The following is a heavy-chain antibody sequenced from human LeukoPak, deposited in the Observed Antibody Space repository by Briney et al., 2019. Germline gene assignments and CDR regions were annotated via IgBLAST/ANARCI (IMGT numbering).Heavy chain of an antibody. CDR3: ARERDTSMVALDS. CDR2: ITSNIYT. D-gene: IGHD5-18*01. CDR1: GFTFSGYS. J-gene: IGHJ4*02. V-gene: IGHV3-21*06. Sequence: PGGSLRLSCAASGFTFSGYSLNWVRQAPGKGLEWVSCITSNIYTYYADSVRGRFTISRDNSQNSVYLVMNSLRAEDTAVYYCARERDTSMVALDSWGQGTLVTVSS.